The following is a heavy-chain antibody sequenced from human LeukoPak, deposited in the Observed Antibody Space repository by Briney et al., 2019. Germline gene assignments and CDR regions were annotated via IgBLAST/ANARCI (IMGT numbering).Heavy chain of an antibody. V-gene: IGHV1-69*06. J-gene: IGHJ6*03. CDR2: IIPIFGTA. CDR1: GYTFTSYY. CDR3: AREDYYDSSGYDYYYYMDV. Sequence: GASVKVSCKASGYTFTSYYMHWVRQAPGQGLEWMGGIIPIFGTANYAQKFQGRVTITADKSTSTAYMELSSLRSEDTAVYYCAREDYYDSSGYDYYYYMDVWGKGTTVTVSS. D-gene: IGHD3-22*01.